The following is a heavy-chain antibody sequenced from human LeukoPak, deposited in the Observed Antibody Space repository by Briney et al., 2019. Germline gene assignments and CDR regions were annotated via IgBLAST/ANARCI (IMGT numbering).Heavy chain of an antibody. CDR3: AKSSSNWFFNMYYFDY. J-gene: IGHJ4*02. CDR1: GFTFSNYA. CDR2: LSGSDDRT. V-gene: IGHV3-23*01. D-gene: IGHD6-13*01. Sequence: GGSLRLSCAASGFTFSNYAMSWVRQAPGKGLEWVSTLSGSDDRTYSADSVKGRFTISRDNSKNTLSPQMNSLRAEDTAVYYCAKSSSNWFFNMYYFDYWGRGALVTVSS.